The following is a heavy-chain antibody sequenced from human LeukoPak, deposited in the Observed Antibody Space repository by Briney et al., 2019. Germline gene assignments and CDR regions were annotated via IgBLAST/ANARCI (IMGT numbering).Heavy chain of an antibody. CDR2: IYHSGST. V-gene: IGHV4-4*02. J-gene: IGHJ5*02. CDR3: ARAPVRVAAADR. CDR1: GGSISSSNW. D-gene: IGHD6-13*01. Sequence: SETLSLTCAVSGGSISSSNWWSWVRQPPGKGLEWIREIYHSGSTNYNPSLKSRVTISVDKSKNQFSLKLSSVTAADTAVYYCARAPVRVAAADRWGQGTLVTVSS.